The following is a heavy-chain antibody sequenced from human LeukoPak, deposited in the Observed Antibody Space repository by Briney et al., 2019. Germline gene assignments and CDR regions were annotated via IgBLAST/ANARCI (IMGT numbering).Heavy chain of an antibody. CDR3: ARGGSSWYRYYYGMDV. J-gene: IGHJ6*02. Sequence: TLSITSSDARGSMNKYSSRWTRHPPKKGLEWIGYIYYSGSTNYNPSLKSRVTISVDTSKNQFSLKLSSVTAADTAVYYCARGGSSWYRYYYGMDVWGQGTTVTVSS. V-gene: IGHV4-59*01. D-gene: IGHD6-13*01. CDR1: RGSMNKYS. CDR2: IYYSGST.